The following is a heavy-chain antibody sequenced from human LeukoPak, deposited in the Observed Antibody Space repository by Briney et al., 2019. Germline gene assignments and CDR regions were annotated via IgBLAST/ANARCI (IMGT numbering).Heavy chain of an antibody. Sequence: GESLKISCKGSGYSFTSYWIGWVRQMPGKGLERMGIIYPGDSDTRYSPSFQGLVTMSADKSINTAYLQWSSLKASDTAMYYCARRAYSGYEYFEYWGQGTLVTVSS. D-gene: IGHD5-12*01. J-gene: IGHJ4*02. CDR2: IYPGDSDT. CDR3: ARRAYSGYEYFEY. CDR1: GYSFTSYW. V-gene: IGHV5-51*01.